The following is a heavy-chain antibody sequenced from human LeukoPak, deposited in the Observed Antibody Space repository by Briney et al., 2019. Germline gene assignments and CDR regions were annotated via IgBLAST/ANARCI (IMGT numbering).Heavy chain of an antibody. V-gene: IGHV1-18*01. D-gene: IGHD3-22*01. Sequence: ASVKVSCKASGYTFTSYGISWVRQAPGQGLEWMGWISAYNGNTNYAQKLQGRVTMTTDTSTSTAYMELRSLRSDDTAVYYCARDQGYYDSSGYEVRWFDPWGQGTLVTVSS. CDR3: ARDQGYYDSSGYEVRWFDP. CDR1: GYTFTSYG. J-gene: IGHJ5*02. CDR2: ISAYNGNT.